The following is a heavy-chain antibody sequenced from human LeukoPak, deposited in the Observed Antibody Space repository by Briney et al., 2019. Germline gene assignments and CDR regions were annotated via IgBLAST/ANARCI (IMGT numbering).Heavy chain of an antibody. CDR3: ASTNYDFWSGYWGGFDY. J-gene: IGHJ4*02. CDR1: GGTFSSYA. V-gene: IGHV1-69*05. CDR2: IIPIFGTA. D-gene: IGHD3-3*01. Sequence: ASVKVSCKASGGTFSSYAISWVRQAPGQGLEWMGRIIPIFGTANYAQKFQGRVTMTRNTSISTAYMELSSLRSEDTAVYYCASTNYDFWSGYWGGFDYWGQGTLVTVSS.